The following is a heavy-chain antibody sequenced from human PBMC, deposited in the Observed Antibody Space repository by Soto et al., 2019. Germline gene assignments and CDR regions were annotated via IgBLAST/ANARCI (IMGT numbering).Heavy chain of an antibody. V-gene: IGHV1-8*01. J-gene: IGHJ6*02. CDR2: MNPNNGNT. CDR1: GYTFTSYD. CDR3: AREWTGSTSMDV. Sequence: QVQLVQSGAEVKKPGASVKVSCKASGYTFTSYDINWVRQATGQGLEWMGWMNPNNGNTGYAQKFQGRVTMTRNTFISTAYMVLSSLRSEYTGVYYCAREWTGSTSMDVWGQGTTVTVSS. D-gene: IGHD1-26*01.